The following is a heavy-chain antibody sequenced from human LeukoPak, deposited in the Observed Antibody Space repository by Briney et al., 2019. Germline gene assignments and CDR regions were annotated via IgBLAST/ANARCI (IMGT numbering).Heavy chain of an antibody. CDR2: ISSSGSTI. J-gene: IGHJ4*02. D-gene: IGHD6-13*01. CDR1: GFTSSDYY. Sequence: PGGSLRLSCAASGFTSSDYYMSWIRQAPGKGLEWVSYISSSGSTIYYADSVKGRFTISRDNAKNSLYLQMNSLRAEDTAVYYCASVRRQQLLFDYWGQGTLVTVSS. V-gene: IGHV3-11*04. CDR3: ASVRRQQLLFDY.